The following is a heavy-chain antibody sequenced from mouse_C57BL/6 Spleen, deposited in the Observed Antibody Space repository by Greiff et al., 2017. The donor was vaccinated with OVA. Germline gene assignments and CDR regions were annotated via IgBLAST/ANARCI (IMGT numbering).Heavy chain of an antibody. D-gene: IGHD4-1*01. CDR1: GYAFTNYL. CDR3: ARSSLNWGCDY. CDR2: INPGSGGT. V-gene: IGHV1-54*01. Sequence: VQLQQSGAELVRPGTSVKVSCKASGYAFTNYLIEWVKQRPGQGLEWIGVINPGSGGTNYNEKFKGKATLTADKSSSTAYMQLSSLTSEDSAVYFCARSSLNWGCDYWGQGTTLTVSS. J-gene: IGHJ2*01.